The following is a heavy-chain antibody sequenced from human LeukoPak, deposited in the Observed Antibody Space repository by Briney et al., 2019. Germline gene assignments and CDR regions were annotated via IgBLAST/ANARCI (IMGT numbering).Heavy chain of an antibody. V-gene: IGHV3-74*01. D-gene: IGHD4-17*01. Sequence: GGSLRLSCAASGFTFSSYWMHWVRHAPGKGLVWVSRINSDGSSTSYADSVKGRFTISRDNAKNTLYLQMNSLRAEDTAVYYCARVAETIYYGDYGDYWGQGTLVTVSS. CDR3: ARVAETIYYGDYGDY. CDR2: INSDGSST. J-gene: IGHJ4*02. CDR1: GFTFSSYW.